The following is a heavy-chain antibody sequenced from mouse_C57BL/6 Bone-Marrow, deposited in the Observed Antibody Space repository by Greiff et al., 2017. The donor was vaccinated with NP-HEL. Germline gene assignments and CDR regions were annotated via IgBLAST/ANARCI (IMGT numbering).Heavy chain of an antibody. CDR2: IDPETGGT. V-gene: IGHV1-15*01. J-gene: IGHJ2*01. Sequence: VQLVESGAELVRPGASVTLSCKASGYTFTDYEMHWVKQTPVHGLEWIGAIDPETGGTAYNQKFKGKAILTADKSSSTAYMELRSLTSEDSAVYYCTRGVMGFYLDYWGQGTTLTVSS. D-gene: IGHD4-1*01. CDR3: TRGVMGFYLDY. CDR1: GYTFTDYE.